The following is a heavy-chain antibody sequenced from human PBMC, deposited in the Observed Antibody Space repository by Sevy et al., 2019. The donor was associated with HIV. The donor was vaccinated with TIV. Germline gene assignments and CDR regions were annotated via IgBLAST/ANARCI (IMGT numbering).Heavy chain of an antibody. D-gene: IGHD2-8*02. Sequence: GGSLRLSCAASRFSFNGYGMHWVRQAPSKGLEWVAFIRYDGSNKYYADSVKGRFTISRDDSKNTLYLQMNSLRAEDTALYYCARGTPAFCTGGVCFNWFDPWGQGTLVTVSS. CDR1: RFSFNGYG. CDR2: IRYDGSNK. V-gene: IGHV3-30*02. J-gene: IGHJ5*02. CDR3: ARGTPAFCTGGVCFNWFDP.